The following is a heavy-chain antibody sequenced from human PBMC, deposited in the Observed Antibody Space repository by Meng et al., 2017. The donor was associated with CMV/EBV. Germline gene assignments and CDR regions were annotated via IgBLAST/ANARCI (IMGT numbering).Heavy chain of an antibody. J-gene: IGHJ4*01. Sequence: KVSCKASGYNFSSYWIGWVRQMPGKGLEWMGIIYPSDSDARYSPSFQGQVTISVDKSINTAYLQWGSLKASDTAIYYCARHMGYGDSRGLYGRGDHWGQGTPVTVSS. D-gene: IGHD3-22*01. CDR1: GYNFSSYW. V-gene: IGHV5-51*01. CDR2: IYPSDSDA. CDR3: ARHMGYGDSRGLYGRGDH.